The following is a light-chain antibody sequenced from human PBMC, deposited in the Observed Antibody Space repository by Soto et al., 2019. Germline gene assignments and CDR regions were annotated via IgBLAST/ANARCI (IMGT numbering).Light chain of an antibody. CDR1: KNDIGVYDF. V-gene: IGLV2-8*01. CDR2: EVV. J-gene: IGLJ1*01. CDR3: KSYAGSNTYV. Sequence: QSVLTQPPSASGSPGQSVTISCTGTKNDIGVYDFVSWYQHHTGKAPRLIIYEVVQRPSGVPDRFSGSRSGNTASLTVSGLQAADEADYFCKSYAGSNTYVFGSGTKLTVL.